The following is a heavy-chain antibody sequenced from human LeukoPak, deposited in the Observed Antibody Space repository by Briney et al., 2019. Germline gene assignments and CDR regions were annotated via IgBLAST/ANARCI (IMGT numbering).Heavy chain of an antibody. D-gene: IGHD3-22*01. Sequence: SETLSLTCTVSGGSISSDYWSWIRQPPGKGLEWIGYIYYSGSTNYNPSLKSRVTISVDTSKNQFSLKLSSVTAADTAVYYCARARYYYDSSGYPYWYFDLWGRGTLVTVSS. CDR1: GGSISSDY. CDR2: IYYSGST. V-gene: IGHV4-59*01. J-gene: IGHJ2*01. CDR3: ARARYYYDSSGYPYWYFDL.